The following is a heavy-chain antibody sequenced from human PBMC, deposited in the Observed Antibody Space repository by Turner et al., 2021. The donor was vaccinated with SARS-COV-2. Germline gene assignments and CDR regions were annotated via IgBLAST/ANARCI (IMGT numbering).Heavy chain of an antibody. D-gene: IGHD3-3*01. Sequence: EVQLLESGGGLVQSGGSLRLSCAASGFAFSSYAMSWVRQAPGKGLEWVSAISGSGGSTYYADSVEGRFTISRDNSKNTLYLQMNSLRAEDTAVYYCAKDVGTIFGVVIDDYWGQGTLVTVSS. CDR2: ISGSGGST. V-gene: IGHV3-23*01. CDR1: GFAFSSYA. J-gene: IGHJ4*02. CDR3: AKDVGTIFGVVIDDY.